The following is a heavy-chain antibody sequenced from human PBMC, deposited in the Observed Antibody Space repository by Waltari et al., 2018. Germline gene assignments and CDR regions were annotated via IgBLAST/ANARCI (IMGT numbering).Heavy chain of an antibody. Sequence: QVQLQESGPGLVKPSETLSLTCAVSGYSISSGYYWGWIRPPPGKGLEWIGSIYHSGRTYYNPSLKSRVTISVDTSKNQFSLKLSSVTAADTAVYYCTSFMITFGGVIVSTDYWGQGTLVTVSS. V-gene: IGHV4-38-2*01. D-gene: IGHD3-16*02. J-gene: IGHJ4*02. CDR3: TSFMITFGGVIVSTDY. CDR2: IYHSGRT. CDR1: GYSISSGYY.